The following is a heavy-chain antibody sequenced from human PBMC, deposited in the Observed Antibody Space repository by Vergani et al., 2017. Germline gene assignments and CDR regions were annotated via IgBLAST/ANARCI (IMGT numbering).Heavy chain of an antibody. J-gene: IGHJ6*02. CDR1: GGSISSYY. V-gene: IGHV4-59*01. CDR2: IYYSGST. D-gene: IGHD1-14*01. CDR3: AREAGTTRRYYYYGMDV. Sequence: QVQLQESGPGLVKPSETLFLTCTVSGGSISSYYWSWIRQPPGKGLEWIGYIYYSGSTNYNPSLKSRVTISVDTSKNQFSLKLSSVTAADTAVYYCAREAGTTRRYYYYGMDVWGQGP.